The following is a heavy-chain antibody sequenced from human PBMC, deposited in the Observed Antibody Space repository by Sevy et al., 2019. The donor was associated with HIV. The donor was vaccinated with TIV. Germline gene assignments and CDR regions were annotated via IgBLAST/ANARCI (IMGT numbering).Heavy chain of an antibody. Sequence: GGSLRLSCAASGFTFSSYAMHWVRQAPGKGLEWVAVISYDGSNKYYADSVKGRFTISRDNSKNTLYLQMNSLRAEDTAVYYCARAALLRFLEWFPPYYFDYWGQRTLVTVSS. J-gene: IGHJ4*02. CDR3: ARAALLRFLEWFPPYYFDY. V-gene: IGHV3-30*04. CDR2: ISYDGSNK. D-gene: IGHD3-3*01. CDR1: GFTFSSYA.